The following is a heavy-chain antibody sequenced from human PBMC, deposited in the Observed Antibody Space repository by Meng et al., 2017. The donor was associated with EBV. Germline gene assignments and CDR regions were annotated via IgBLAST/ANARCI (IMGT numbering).Heavy chain of an antibody. J-gene: IGHJ4*02. CDR3: ARDRGGYYDSSGYYAD. CDR1: GGSISSSNW. Sequence: QVQLQESGPGLVKPSXXLSLTGAGPGGSISSSNWWSWVRQPPGKGLEWIGEIYHSGSTNYNPSLKSRVTISVDKSKNQFSLKLSSVTAADTTVYYCARDRGGYYDSSGYYADWGQGTLVTVSS. V-gene: IGHV4-4*02. CDR2: IYHSGST. D-gene: IGHD3-22*01.